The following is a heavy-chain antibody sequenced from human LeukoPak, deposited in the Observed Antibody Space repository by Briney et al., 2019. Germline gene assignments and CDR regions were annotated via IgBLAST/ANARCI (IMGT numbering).Heavy chain of an antibody. CDR2: IYHSGST. V-gene: IGHV4-4*02. CDR1: GGSISSSNW. D-gene: IGHD3-10*01. Sequence: SETLSLTCAVSGGSISSSNWWSWVRQPPGRGLEWIGEIYHSGSTNYNPSLKSRVTISVDKSKNQFPLKLSSVTAADTGVYFCAGSGDDVVRGALNSWGQGTLVTVSS. CDR3: AGSGDDVVRGALNS. J-gene: IGHJ4*02.